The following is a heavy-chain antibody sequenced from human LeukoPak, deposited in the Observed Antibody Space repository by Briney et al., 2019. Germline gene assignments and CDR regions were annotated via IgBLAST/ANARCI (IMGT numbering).Heavy chain of an antibody. J-gene: IGHJ4*02. V-gene: IGHV3-23*01. CDR3: ARERASSTSDYVDY. CDR2: ISGSGGST. Sequence: PGGSLRLSCAASGFTFSSYAMSWVRQAPGKGLEWVSAISGSGGSTYYADSVKGRFTISRDNAKNSLYLQMNSLRAEDTAVYYCARERASSTSDYVDYWGQGTLVTVSS. CDR1: GFTFSSYA. D-gene: IGHD2-2*01.